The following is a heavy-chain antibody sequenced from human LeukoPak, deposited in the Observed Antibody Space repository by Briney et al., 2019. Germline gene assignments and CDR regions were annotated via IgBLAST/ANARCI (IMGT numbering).Heavy chain of an antibody. CDR2: ISAYNGDT. V-gene: IGHV1-18*01. CDR1: GYTFTSYG. CDR3: ARGGAGVYYYGSGSYYEIDY. D-gene: IGHD3-10*01. J-gene: IGHJ4*02. Sequence: ASVKVSCKASGYTFTSYGINWVRQAPGQGLEWMGWISAYNGDTNYAQKLQGRVTMTTDTSTSTAYMELRSLRSDDTAVYYCARGGAGVYYYGSGSYYEIDYWGQGTLVTVSS.